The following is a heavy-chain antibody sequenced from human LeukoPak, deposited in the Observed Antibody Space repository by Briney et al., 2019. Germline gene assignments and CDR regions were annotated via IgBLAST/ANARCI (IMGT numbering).Heavy chain of an antibody. V-gene: IGHV3-23*01. Sequence: GGSLRLSCAASGFIMSTFGMHWVRQAPGKGLEWVSAISGSGGSTYYADSVKGRFTISRDNSKNTLYLQMNSLRAEDTAVYYCAKDTIFGVVIIGYFDYWGQGTLVTVSS. CDR2: ISGSGGST. J-gene: IGHJ4*02. CDR1: GFIMSTFG. D-gene: IGHD3-3*01. CDR3: AKDTIFGVVIIGYFDY.